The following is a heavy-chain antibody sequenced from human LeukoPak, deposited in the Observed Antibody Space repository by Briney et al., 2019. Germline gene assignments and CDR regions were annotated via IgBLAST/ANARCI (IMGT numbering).Heavy chain of an antibody. CDR2: ISAYNGNT. CDR1: GGTFSSYG. CDR3: ARRYVRSRLGYYYYGMDV. Sequence: ASVKVSCKASGGTFSSYGISWVRQAPGQGLEWMGWISAYNGNTNYAQKLQGRVTMTTDTSTSTAYMELRSLRSDDTAVYYCARRYVRSRLGYYYYGMDVWGQGTTVTVSS. D-gene: IGHD3-16*01. J-gene: IGHJ6*02. V-gene: IGHV1-18*01.